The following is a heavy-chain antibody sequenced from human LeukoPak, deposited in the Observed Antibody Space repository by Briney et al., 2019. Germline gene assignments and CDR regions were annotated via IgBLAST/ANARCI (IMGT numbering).Heavy chain of an antibody. V-gene: IGHV4-34*01. CDR3: ARVLIAVVPAAIQNPYWYFDL. CDR2: INHSGST. J-gene: IGHJ2*01. D-gene: IGHD2-2*02. Sequence: SETLSLTCAVYGGSFSGYYWSWIRQPPGKGLEWIGEINHSGSTNYNPSLKSRVTISVDTSKNQFSLKLSSVTAADTAVYYCARVLIAVVPAAIQNPYWYFDLWGRGTLVTVSS. CDR1: GGSFSGYY.